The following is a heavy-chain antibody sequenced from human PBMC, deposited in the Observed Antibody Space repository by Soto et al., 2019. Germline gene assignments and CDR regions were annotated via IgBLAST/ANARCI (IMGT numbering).Heavy chain of an antibody. J-gene: IGHJ6*02. CDR1: GFTFSSYG. CDR3: AREPGDDSSSQDQTYYYYGMDV. D-gene: IGHD6-6*01. V-gene: IGHV3-33*01. Sequence: QVQLVESGGGVVQPGRSLRLSCAASGFTFSSYGMHWVRQAPGKGLEWVAVIWYDGSNKYYADSVKGRFTISRDNSKNTLYLQMNSLRAEDTAVYYCAREPGDDSSSQDQTYYYYGMDVWGQGTTVTVSS. CDR2: IWYDGSNK.